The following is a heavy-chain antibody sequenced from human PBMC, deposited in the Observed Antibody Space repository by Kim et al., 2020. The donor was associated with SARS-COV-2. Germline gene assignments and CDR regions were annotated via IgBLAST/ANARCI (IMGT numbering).Heavy chain of an antibody. CDR1: GGSISSYY. D-gene: IGHD3-16*01. J-gene: IGHJ5*02. V-gene: IGHV4-59*01. CDR3: ARGTLGAGPLS. Sequence: SETLSLTCTVSGGSISSYYWSWIRQPPGKGLEWIGYIYYSGSTNYNPSLKSRVTISVDTSKNQFSLKLSSVTAADTAVYYCARGTLGAGPLSWGQGTLVTVSS. CDR2: IYYSGST.